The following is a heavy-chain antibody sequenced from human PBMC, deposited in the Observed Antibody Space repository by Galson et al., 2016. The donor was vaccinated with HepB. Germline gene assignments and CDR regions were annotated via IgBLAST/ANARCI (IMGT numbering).Heavy chain of an antibody. CDR1: GYTFTTYS. J-gene: IGHJ3*02. CDR2: ISTYNGNT. D-gene: IGHD3-22*01. Sequence: SVKVSCKASGYTFTTYSISWVRQAPGQELEWMGWISTYNGNTNYAQKLQGRVTMTTDTSTSTAYMELRSLTSDDTAVYYCARTYYYDTSGYYRVFDIWGQGTMVTVSS. CDR3: ARTYYYDTSGYYRVFDI. V-gene: IGHV1-18*01.